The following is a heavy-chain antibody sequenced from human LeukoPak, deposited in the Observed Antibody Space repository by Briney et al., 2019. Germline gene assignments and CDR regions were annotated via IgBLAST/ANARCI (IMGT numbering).Heavy chain of an antibody. CDR2: IYTSGST. J-gene: IGHJ6*03. V-gene: IGHV4-61*02. Sequence: SQTLSLTCTVSGGSISSGSYYWSWIRPPAGKGLEWIGRIYTSGSTNYNPSLKSRVTISVDTSKNQFSLKLSSVTAADTAVYYCASGWYNGYYYYYMDVWGKGTTVTISS. CDR1: GGSISSGSYY. D-gene: IGHD6-19*01. CDR3: ASGWYNGYYYYYMDV.